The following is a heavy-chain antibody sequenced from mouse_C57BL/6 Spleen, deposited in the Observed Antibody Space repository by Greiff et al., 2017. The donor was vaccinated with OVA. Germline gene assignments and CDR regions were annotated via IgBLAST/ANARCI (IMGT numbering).Heavy chain of an antibody. J-gene: IGHJ3*01. D-gene: IGHD2-4*01. CDR1: GYTFTSYW. Sequence: QVQLQQPGAELVKPGASVKLSCKASGYTFTSYWMHWVKQRPGRGLEWIGRIDPNSGGTKYNEKFKSKATLTADKPSSTAYMQLSSLTSKASAVYDCARGYLDDCDWFAYWGQGTLVTVSA. CDR2: IDPNSGGT. V-gene: IGHV1-72*01. CDR3: ARGYLDDCDWFAY.